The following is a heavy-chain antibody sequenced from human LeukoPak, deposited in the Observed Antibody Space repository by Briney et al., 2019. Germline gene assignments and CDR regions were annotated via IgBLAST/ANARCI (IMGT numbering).Heavy chain of an antibody. CDR3: ARGAASGTSRFDY. CDR2: ISSDTSTI. V-gene: IGHV3-11*04. J-gene: IGHJ4*02. D-gene: IGHD6-13*01. Sequence: GGSLRLSCAASGFTFSDYYMSWIRQAPGKGLEWVSHISSDTSTIHYAEAVKGRVTISRDNAKNSLYLQMNSLRAEDTAVYYCARGAASGTSRFDYWGQGTLVTVSS. CDR1: GFTFSDYY.